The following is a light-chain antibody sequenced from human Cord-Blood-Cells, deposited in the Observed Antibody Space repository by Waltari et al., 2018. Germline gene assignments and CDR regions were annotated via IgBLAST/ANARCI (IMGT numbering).Light chain of an antibody. CDR1: SSDVGGYNY. Sequence: QSALTQPRSVSGSPGQSVTISCTGTSSDVGGYNYVSWYQQHPGKSPKPMLYDVSKQPSGVPDRFSGAKSGNTASLTISGLQAEDEADYYCCSYAGSYTWVFGGGTKLTVL. V-gene: IGLV2-11*01. CDR2: DVS. J-gene: IGLJ3*02. CDR3: CSYAGSYTWV.